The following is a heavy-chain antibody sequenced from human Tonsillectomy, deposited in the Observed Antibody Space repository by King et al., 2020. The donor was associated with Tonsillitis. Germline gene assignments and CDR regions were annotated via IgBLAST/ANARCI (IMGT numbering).Heavy chain of an antibody. J-gene: IGHJ4*02. V-gene: IGHV3-21*01. Sequence: VQLVESGGGLVKPGGSLRLSCAASGFTFSSYSMNWVRQAPGKGLEWVSSISSSSSYIYYADSVKGRFTISRDNAKNSLYLQMNSLRAEDTAVYYCARVRASVLRYFDWVPGFDYWGQGTLVTVSS. CDR3: ARVRASVLRYFDWVPGFDY. CDR2: ISSSSSYI. D-gene: IGHD3-9*01. CDR1: GFTFSSYS.